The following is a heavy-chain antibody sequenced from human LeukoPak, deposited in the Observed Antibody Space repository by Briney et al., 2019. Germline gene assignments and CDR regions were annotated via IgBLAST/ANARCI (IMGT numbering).Heavy chain of an antibody. V-gene: IGHV4-39*01. Sequence: PSETLSLTCTVSGGSISSSSYYWGWIRQPPGKGLGWIGSIYYSGSTYYNPSLKSRVTISVDTSKNQFSLKLSSVTAADTAVYYCASQRITIFGVFIHFDYWGQGTLVTVSS. D-gene: IGHD3-3*01. CDR1: GGSISSSSYY. CDR2: IYYSGST. J-gene: IGHJ4*02. CDR3: ASQRITIFGVFIHFDY.